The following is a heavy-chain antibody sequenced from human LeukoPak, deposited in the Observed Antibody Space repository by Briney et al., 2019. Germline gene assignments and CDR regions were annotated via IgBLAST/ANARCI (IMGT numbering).Heavy chain of an antibody. CDR3: ARTYCGGDCRGYYYHYYMDA. CDR1: GGSISSGSYY. V-gene: IGHV4-61*02. CDR2: IYTSGST. J-gene: IGHJ6*03. D-gene: IGHD2-21*02. Sequence: SETLSLTCTVSGGSISSGSYYWSWIRQPAGKGLEWIGRIYTSGSTKYNPSLKSRVTISVDRSKNQFSLKLSSVTAADTAVYYCARTYCGGDCRGYYYHYYMDAWGKGTTVTISS.